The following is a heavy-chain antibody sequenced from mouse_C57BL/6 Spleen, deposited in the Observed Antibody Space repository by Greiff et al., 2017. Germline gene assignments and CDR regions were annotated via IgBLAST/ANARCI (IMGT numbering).Heavy chain of an antibody. J-gene: IGHJ4*01. CDR3: ARHEMDY. CDR2: IWSDGST. CDR1: GFSLTSYG. V-gene: IGHV2-6-1*01. Sequence: QVQLQQSGPGLVAPSQSLSITCTVSGFSLTSYGVHWVRQPPGQGLEWLVVIWSDGSTTYNSARKSRLSIHKDNSKSQVFLKMNSLQTDDTSMYYCARHEMDYWGQGTSVTVSS.